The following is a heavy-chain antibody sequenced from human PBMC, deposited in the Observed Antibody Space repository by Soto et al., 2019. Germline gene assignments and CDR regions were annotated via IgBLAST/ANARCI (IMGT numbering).Heavy chain of an antibody. Sequence: TLSLTCTVSVGSISSGGYYWSRILQQPGKGLEWIGYIYYSGSTYYNPALKSRVTISVDTSKNQFSLKLSSVTAADTTVYYCARSHGYSYSSLASFDYWGQRTLVTV. D-gene: IGHD5-18*01. V-gene: IGHV4-31*03. J-gene: IGHJ4*02. CDR3: ARSHGYSYSSLASFDY. CDR2: IYYSGST. CDR1: VGSISSGGYY.